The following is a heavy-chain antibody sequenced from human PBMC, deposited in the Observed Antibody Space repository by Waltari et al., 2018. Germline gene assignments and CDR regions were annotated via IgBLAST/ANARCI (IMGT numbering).Heavy chain of an antibody. V-gene: IGHV3-23*01. J-gene: IGHJ4*02. CDR2: ISSSGTCT. Sequence: EVQLLESGGGLVQPGGSLRLSSAASGFTCSIYAMGWVRQARGKGLEWVSAISSSGTCTYYADSVKGRFTIPRDNSKSTLYLQMNSLRAEDTAVYYCAKVKEYYFDYWGQGTLVTVSS. CDR1: GFTCSIYA. CDR3: AKVKEYYFDY. D-gene: IGHD3-10*01.